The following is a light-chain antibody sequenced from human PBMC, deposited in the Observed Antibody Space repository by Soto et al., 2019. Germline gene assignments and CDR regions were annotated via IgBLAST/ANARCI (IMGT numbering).Light chain of an antibody. CDR1: QSISSRY. V-gene: IGKV3-20*01. J-gene: IGKJ1*01. Sequence: EIVLTQSPGTLSLYQGERATLSCRASQSISSRYLAWYQQKPGQAPRLLMYGVSSRATGTPDRFSGSGSGTDFTLTISRLEPEDFAVYHCQQYDSSPTFGQGTNVDIK. CDR2: GVS. CDR3: QQYDSSPT.